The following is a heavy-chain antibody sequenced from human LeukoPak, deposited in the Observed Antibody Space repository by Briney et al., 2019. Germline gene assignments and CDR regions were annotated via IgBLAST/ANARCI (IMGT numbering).Heavy chain of an antibody. CDR2: IYYSGNT. J-gene: IGHJ2*01. D-gene: IGHD2-15*01. CDR3: ARAPWRSGGCPYWYFDL. CDR1: GGSISSSNHY. Sequence: PSETLSLTCTVSGGSISSSNHYWGWIRQPPGKGLEWIGNIYYSGNTYYNPSLRSRVTISIDTSKNQFSLRLCSVTAADTALFYCARAPWRSGGCPYWYFDLWGRGTLLTVSS. V-gene: IGHV4-39*01.